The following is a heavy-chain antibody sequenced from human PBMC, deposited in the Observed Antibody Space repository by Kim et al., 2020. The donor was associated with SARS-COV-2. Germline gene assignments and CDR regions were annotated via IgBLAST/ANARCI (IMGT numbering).Heavy chain of an antibody. V-gene: IGHV3-15*01. CDR1: GFTFSNAW. CDR3: TTAGCSGGSCYLYYYYGMDV. D-gene: IGHD2-15*01. CDR2: IKSKTDGGTT. J-gene: IGHJ6*02. Sequence: GGSLRLSCAASGFTFSNAWMSWVRQAPGKGLEWVGRIKSKTDGGTTDYAAPVKGRFTISRDDSKNTLYLQMNSLKTEDTAVYYCTTAGCSGGSCYLYYYYGMDVWGQGTTVTVSS.